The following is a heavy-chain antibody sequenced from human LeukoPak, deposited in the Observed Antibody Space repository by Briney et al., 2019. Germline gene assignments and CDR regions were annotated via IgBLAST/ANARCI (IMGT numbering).Heavy chain of an antibody. CDR2: IYPGDSDT. V-gene: IGHV5-51*01. D-gene: IGHD2-2*03. CDR1: GYSFSSNW. Sequence: GESLKISCKGSGYSFSSNWIGWVRQMPGKGLQWMGIIYPGDSDTRYSPSFQGQVTISADKSISTAYLQWSSLKASDTAMYYCARKRNLDMVGSFWFDPWGQGTLVTVSS. CDR3: ARKRNLDMVGSFWFDP. J-gene: IGHJ5*02.